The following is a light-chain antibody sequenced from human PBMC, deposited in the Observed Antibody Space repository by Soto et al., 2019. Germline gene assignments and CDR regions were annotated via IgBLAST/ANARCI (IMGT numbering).Light chain of an antibody. V-gene: IGLV9-49*01. CDR1: SGYSNYK. J-gene: IGLJ3*02. Sequence: QAVVTQPPSASASLGASVTLTCTLSSGYSNYKVDWYQQRPGKGPRFVMRVGTGGIVGSKGDGIPDRFSVLGSGLNRYLTIKNIQEEDESDYHCGADHGSGSNFVHWVFGGGTQLTVL. CDR2: VGTGGIVG. CDR3: GADHGSGSNFVHWV.